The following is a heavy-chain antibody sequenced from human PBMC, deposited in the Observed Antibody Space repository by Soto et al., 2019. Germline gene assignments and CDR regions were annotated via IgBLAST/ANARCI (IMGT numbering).Heavy chain of an antibody. D-gene: IGHD3-16*02. CDR2: ISAYNGNT. CDR3: ARNFWGSYPIYFDY. CDR1: GYTFTSYG. Sequence: ASVKVSCKASGYTFTSYGISWVRQAPGQGLEWMGWISAYNGNTNYAQKLQGRVTMTTDTSTGTAYMELRSLRSDDTAVYYCARNFWGSYPIYFDYWGQGTLVTVSS. J-gene: IGHJ4*02. V-gene: IGHV1-18*01.